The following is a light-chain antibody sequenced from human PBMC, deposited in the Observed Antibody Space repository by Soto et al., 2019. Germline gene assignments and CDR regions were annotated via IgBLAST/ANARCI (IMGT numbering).Light chain of an antibody. CDR1: QSVGTW. Sequence: DIQMTQSPSTLSASVGGRVTITCRASQSVGTWVAWYQQKPGKAPKLLIYGASNLESGVPSRFSGSGSGTEFTLTITTLQPDDFATYFCQQYNRNTWSFGPGTKWISN. CDR2: GAS. V-gene: IGKV1-5*01. J-gene: IGKJ3*01. CDR3: QQYNRNTWS.